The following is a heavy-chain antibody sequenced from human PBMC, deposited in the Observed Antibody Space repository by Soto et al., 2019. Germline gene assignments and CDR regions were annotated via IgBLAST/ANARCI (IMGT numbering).Heavy chain of an antibody. J-gene: IGHJ5*02. CDR3: ARVAGGGWFDL. CDR2: IWYDGSNK. Sequence: QVQLVESGGGVVQPGRSLRLSCAASGFTFSSYGMHWVRQAPGKGLEWVAVIWYDGSNKYYADSVKGRFTISRDNSKNTLYLHMNSLRAEDTAVYYCARVAGGGWFDLWGQGTLVTVSS. V-gene: IGHV3-33*01. D-gene: IGHD1-26*01. CDR1: GFTFSSYG.